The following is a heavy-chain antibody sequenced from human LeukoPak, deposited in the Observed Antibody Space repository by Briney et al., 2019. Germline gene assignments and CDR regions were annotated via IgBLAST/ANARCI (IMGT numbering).Heavy chain of an antibody. CDR2: IYPGDSDT. CDR1: GYSFTNYW. J-gene: IGHJ4*02. CDR3: ARQYSGYDYYFDY. Sequence: GESLKISCKGSGYSFTNYWIGWVRQMPGKGLEWMGIIYPGDSDTRYSPSFQGQVTISADKSISTAYPQWSSLKASDTAMYYCARQYSGYDYYFDYWGQGTLVTVSS. V-gene: IGHV5-51*01. D-gene: IGHD5-12*01.